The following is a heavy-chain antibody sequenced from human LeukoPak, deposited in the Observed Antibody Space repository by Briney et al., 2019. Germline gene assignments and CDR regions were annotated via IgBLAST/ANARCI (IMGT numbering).Heavy chain of an antibody. D-gene: IGHD5-24*01. CDR3: ARVSSAADGYYYYYCMDV. Sequence: SETLSLTCTVSGGSISSYYWSWIRQPPGKGLEWIRYIYYSGSTNYNPSLKSRVTISVDTSKNQFSLKLSSVTAADTAVYYCARVSSAADGYYYYYCMDVWGKGTTVTVSS. CDR2: IYYSGST. CDR1: GGSISSYY. J-gene: IGHJ6*03. V-gene: IGHV4-59*08.